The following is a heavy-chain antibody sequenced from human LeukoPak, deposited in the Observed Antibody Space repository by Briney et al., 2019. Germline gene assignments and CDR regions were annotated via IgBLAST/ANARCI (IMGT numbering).Heavy chain of an antibody. CDR2: INPNSGGT. CDR3: ARSMVVTAQFDY. V-gene: IGHV1-2*02. Sequence: ASVTVSCKASGYTFTGYYMHWVRQAPGQGLEWMGWINPNSGGTNYAQKFQGRVTMTRDTSISTAYMELSRLRSDDTAVYYCARSMVVTAQFDYWGQGTLVTVSS. J-gene: IGHJ4*02. CDR1: GYTFTGYY. D-gene: IGHD2-21*02.